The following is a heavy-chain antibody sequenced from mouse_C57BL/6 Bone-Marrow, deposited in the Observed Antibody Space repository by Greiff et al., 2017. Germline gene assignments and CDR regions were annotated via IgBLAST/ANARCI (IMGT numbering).Heavy chain of an antibody. V-gene: IGHV2-5*01. CDR1: GFSLTSYG. D-gene: IGHD2-3*01. CDR2: IWRGGST. J-gene: IGHJ3*01. CDR3: AKIYDGYSAGFAY. Sequence: VQLQQSGPGLVQPSPSLSITCTVSGFSLTSYGVHWVRQSPGKGLEWLGVIWRGGSTDYNAAFMSRLSITKDNSKSQVFFKMNSLQADDTAIYYCAKIYDGYSAGFAYWGQGTLVTVSA.